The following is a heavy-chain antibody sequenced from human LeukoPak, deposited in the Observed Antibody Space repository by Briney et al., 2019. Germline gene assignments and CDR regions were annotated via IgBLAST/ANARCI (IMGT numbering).Heavy chain of an antibody. Sequence: EASVKVSCKASGYTFTSYYMHWVRQAPGQGLEWMGIITTSGGSTSYAQKFQGRVTMTRDMSTSTVYMELSSLRSEDTAVYYCTRGGYGGPRVAFDYWGQGTLVTVSS. J-gene: IGHJ4*02. CDR3: TRGGYGGPRVAFDY. CDR1: GYTFTSYY. D-gene: IGHD1-1*01. V-gene: IGHV1-46*01. CDR2: ITTSGGST.